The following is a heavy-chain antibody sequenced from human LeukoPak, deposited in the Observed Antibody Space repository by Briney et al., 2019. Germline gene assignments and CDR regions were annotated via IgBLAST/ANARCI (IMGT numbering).Heavy chain of an antibody. CDR3: AKGGGGSDY. Sequence: SETLSLTCAVYGGSFSGYYWSWIRQPPGKGLEWIGEINHSGSTNYNPSLKSRVTISVDTSKNQFSLKLSSVTAADTAMYYCAKGGGGSDYWGQGTLVTVSS. V-gene: IGHV4-34*01. CDR1: GGSFSGYY. J-gene: IGHJ4*02. CDR2: INHSGST. D-gene: IGHD1-26*01.